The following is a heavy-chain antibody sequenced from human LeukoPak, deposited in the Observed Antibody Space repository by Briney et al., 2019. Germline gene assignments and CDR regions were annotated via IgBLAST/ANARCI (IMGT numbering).Heavy chain of an antibody. V-gene: IGHV3-74*01. Sequence: GGTLRLSCAVSGFTFSSSWMHWVRQTPGKGLVWVARLHSDGTTIYADSLKSRFTISRDNAKNTLSLQINSLRAEDTPVYYCARVSYWFEPWGRGTLLTVSS. J-gene: IGHJ5*02. CDR1: GFTFSSSW. D-gene: IGHD6-6*01. CDR3: ARVSYWFEP. CDR2: LHSDGTT.